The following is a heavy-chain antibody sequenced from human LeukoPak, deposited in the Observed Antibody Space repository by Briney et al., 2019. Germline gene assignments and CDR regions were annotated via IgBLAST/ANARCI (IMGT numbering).Heavy chain of an antibody. CDR3: AKEAGSHYDYYKFYGMDV. D-gene: IGHD1-26*01. CDR1: GFIFSNYG. V-gene: IGHV3-21*01. CDR2: ISFSSTHI. J-gene: IGHJ6*02. Sequence: GGSLRLSCAASGFIFSNYGMSWVRQAPGKGLEWVSSISFSSTHIYYADSIQGRFTISRDYSKKTLFLQMNSLRAEDTAVYYCAKEAGSHYDYYKFYGMDVWGQGTAVTVSS.